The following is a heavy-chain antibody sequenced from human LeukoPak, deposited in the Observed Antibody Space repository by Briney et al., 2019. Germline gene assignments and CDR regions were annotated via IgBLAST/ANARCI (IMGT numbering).Heavy chain of an antibody. Sequence: PGGSLRLTCAASGFTFSSYAMSWVREAPGKGLEWVSGISGSGGSTYYADSVKGRFTISRDNSKNTLYLQMNSLRAEDTAVYYCAKLQYSGYDLARGFDYWGQGTLVTVSS. CDR3: AKLQYSGYDLARGFDY. D-gene: IGHD5-12*01. J-gene: IGHJ4*02. CDR2: ISGSGGST. CDR1: GFTFSSYA. V-gene: IGHV3-23*01.